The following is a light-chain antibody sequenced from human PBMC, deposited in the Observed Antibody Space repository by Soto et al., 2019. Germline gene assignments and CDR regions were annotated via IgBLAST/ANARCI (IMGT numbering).Light chain of an antibody. V-gene: IGLV2-14*01. CDR3: SSYTTSSTDV. Sequence: QSVLTHPASVSRSPGQSITSSCTGTSSDVGGFHSVSWYQHHPGKAPKLIIYEVSNRPSGVSNRFSGSKSGNTASLTISGLQTEDEADYYCSSYTTSSTDVFGTGTKVTVL. CDR1: SSDVGGFHS. CDR2: EVS. J-gene: IGLJ1*01.